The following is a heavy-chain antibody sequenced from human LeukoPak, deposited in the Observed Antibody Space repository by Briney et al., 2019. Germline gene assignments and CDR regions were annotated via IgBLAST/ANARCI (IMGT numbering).Heavy chain of an antibody. V-gene: IGHV3-23*01. CDR3: AKDSIRGYNASERGDY. CDR2: ISGSAPTT. D-gene: IGHD5-12*01. J-gene: IGHJ4*02. Sequence: EGSLRLSCAASGFTFSSYAMSWVRQAPGKGLEWVSAISGSAPTTYYAGSVKGRFTISRDNSKNTLYLQMNSLRAEDTAVYYCAKDSIRGYNASERGDYWGQGTLVTVSS. CDR1: GFTFSSYA.